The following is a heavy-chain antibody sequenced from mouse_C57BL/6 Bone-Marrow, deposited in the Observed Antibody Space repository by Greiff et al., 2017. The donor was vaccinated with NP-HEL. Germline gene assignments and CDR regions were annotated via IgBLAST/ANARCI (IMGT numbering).Heavy chain of an antibody. CDR3: TTSSYYYGSSYWYFDV. Sequence: VQLQQSGAELVRPGASVKLSCTASGFNIKDDYMHWVKQRPEQGLEWIGWIDPENGDTEYASKFQGKATITADTSSNTAYLQLSSLTSEDTAFYYCTTSSYYYGSSYWYFDVWGTGTTVTVSS. D-gene: IGHD1-1*01. J-gene: IGHJ1*03. CDR2: IDPENGDT. CDR1: GFNIKDDY. V-gene: IGHV14-4*01.